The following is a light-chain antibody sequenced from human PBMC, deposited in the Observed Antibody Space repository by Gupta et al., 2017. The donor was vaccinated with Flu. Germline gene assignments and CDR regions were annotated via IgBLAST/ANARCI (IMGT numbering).Light chain of an antibody. Sequence: QSALTQPASVSGSPGQSITISCTGTSSDVGGYNDVSWYQQHPGKAPKLMIYEVSNRPAGVSNRFSCSKSGNTASLTISGLQAEDEADYYCRSYTSSSTLVFGTGTKVTVL. CDR1: SSDVGGYND. V-gene: IGLV2-14*01. CDR3: RSYTSSSTLV. CDR2: EVS. J-gene: IGLJ1*01.